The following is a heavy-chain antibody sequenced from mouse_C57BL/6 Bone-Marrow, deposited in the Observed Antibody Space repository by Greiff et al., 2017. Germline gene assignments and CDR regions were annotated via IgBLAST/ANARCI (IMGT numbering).Heavy chain of an antibody. V-gene: IGHV1-53*01. CDR2: INPSKGGT. Sequence: VQLQESGTELVKPGASVKLSCKASGYTFTSYWMHWVKQRPGQGLEWIGNINPSKGGTNYNEKFKSKATLTVDKSSSTAYMQLSSLTSEDAAVYYWARRAYYDDDLDYWGQGTTLTVSS. D-gene: IGHD2-4*01. J-gene: IGHJ2*01. CDR3: ARRAYYDDDLDY. CDR1: GYTFTSYW.